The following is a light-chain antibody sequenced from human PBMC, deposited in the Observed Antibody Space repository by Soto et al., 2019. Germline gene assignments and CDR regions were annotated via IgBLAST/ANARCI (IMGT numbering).Light chain of an antibody. V-gene: IGLV2-14*01. J-gene: IGLJ1*01. Sequence: QSVLTQPASVSGSPGQSITISCTGTSSDVGGYNYVSWYQQHPGKAPKLMIYEVSNRPSGVPDRFSGSKSGNTASLTISGLQVEDEADYYCSSYTDRKHLVFGTGTKSPS. CDR3: SSYTDRKHLV. CDR2: EVS. CDR1: SSDVGGYNY.